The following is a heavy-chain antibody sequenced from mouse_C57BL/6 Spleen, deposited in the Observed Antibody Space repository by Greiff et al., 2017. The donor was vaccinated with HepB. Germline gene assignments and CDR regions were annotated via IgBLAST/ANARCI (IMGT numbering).Heavy chain of an antibody. CDR2: ISSGGSYT. CDR3: ARQDYGSPPFDY. J-gene: IGHJ2*01. CDR1: GFTFSSYG. D-gene: IGHD1-1*01. Sequence: EVQVVESGGDLVKPGGSLKLSCAASGFTFSSYGMSWVRQTPDKRLEWVATISSGGSYTYYPDSVKGRFTISIDNAKNTLYLQMSSLKSEDTAMYYCARQDYGSPPFDYWGQGTTLTVSS. V-gene: IGHV5-6*01.